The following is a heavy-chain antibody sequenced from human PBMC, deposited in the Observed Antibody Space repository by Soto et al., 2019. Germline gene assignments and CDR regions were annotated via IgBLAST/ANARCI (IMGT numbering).Heavy chain of an antibody. CDR2: IKSRALGGTT. V-gene: IGHV3-15*07. CDR1: GYPFSNAW. Sequence: GGSMRLSCSGSGYPFSNAWINWVRHVPGKGLEWVGRIKSRALGGTTDFAAHIRGRFAITRDDSRNVAYMQMNSLHTEDTAIYYCTTDSYSSMVVVRFDFWGHGSLVTVSS. D-gene: IGHD2-15*01. J-gene: IGHJ4*01. CDR3: TTDSYSSMVVVRFDF.